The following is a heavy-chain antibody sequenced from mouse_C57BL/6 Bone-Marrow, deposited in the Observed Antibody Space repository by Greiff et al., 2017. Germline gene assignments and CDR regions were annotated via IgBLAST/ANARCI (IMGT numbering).Heavy chain of an antibody. J-gene: IGHJ2*01. CDR1: GYAFSSSW. V-gene: IGHV1-82*01. D-gene: IGHD1-1*01. Sequence: VQLVESGPELVKPGASVKISCKASGYAFSSSWMNWVKQRPGKGLEWIGRIYPGVGDTNYNGKFKGKATLTADKSSSTAYMQLSSLTSEDSAVYFCARFDGSRYYFDYWGQGTTLTVSS. CDR2: IYPGVGDT. CDR3: ARFDGSRYYFDY.